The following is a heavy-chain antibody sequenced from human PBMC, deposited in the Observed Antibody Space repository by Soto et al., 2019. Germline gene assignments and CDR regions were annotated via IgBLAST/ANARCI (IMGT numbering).Heavy chain of an antibody. Sequence: GVWLRRSWAASGFTFGSYAMHWVRQPPGKGLEWVAIISYDGSNKYYADSGKGRFTISRDNSKHTLYLQMNSLRAEDTAVYYCAGASSSRGYYGMDVWGQGTTVTVSS. CDR1: GFTFGSYA. V-gene: IGHV3-30-3*01. J-gene: IGHJ6*02. CDR2: ISYDGSNK. D-gene: IGHD6-13*01. CDR3: AGASSSRGYYGMDV.